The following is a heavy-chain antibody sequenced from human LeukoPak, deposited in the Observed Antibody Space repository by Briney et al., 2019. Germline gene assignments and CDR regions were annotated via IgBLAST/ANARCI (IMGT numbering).Heavy chain of an antibody. J-gene: IGHJ4*02. V-gene: IGHV3-33*01. CDR1: GFNLRTYG. CDR2: SWYDGSTK. D-gene: IGHD2-21*02. CDR3: ARDTPLVTLYYFDS. Sequence: GGSLRLSCAASGFNLRTYGMHWVRQAPGKGLEWVALSWYDGSTKYYADSVKGRFSISRDNSKNTVYLQMDGLRAEDTAEYYCARDTPLVTLYYFDSWGQGTLVTVSS.